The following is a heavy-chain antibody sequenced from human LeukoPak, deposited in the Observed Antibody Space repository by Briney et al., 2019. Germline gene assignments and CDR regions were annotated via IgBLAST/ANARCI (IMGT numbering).Heavy chain of an antibody. CDR3: AREYYDVLTGFYFDS. V-gene: IGHV1-18*01. D-gene: IGHD3-9*01. J-gene: IGHJ4*02. CDR1: GYTFTSFG. CDR2: ISPYNDNT. Sequence: VASVEVSCKASGYTFTSFGLSWVRQAPGQGLEWMGWISPYNDNTDFEQKFKGRVTMTTDTSTSTAYMELRSLRSDDTALYYCAREYYDVLTGFYFDSWGQGTLVTVSS.